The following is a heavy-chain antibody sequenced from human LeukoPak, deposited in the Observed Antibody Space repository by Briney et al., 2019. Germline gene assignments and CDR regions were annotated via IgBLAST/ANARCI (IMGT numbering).Heavy chain of an antibody. CDR3: ARADRLDGSPYLIGP. Sequence: GASVKVSCKASGYTFTAYYIHWVRQAPGQGLEWMGWINPNSGGTSTAQKFQGRITMTRDTSITTVYMEVSWLTSDDTAIYYCARADRLDGSPYLIGPWGQGTLVTVSS. CDR1: GYTFTAYY. CDR2: INPNSGGT. J-gene: IGHJ5*02. D-gene: IGHD1-26*01. V-gene: IGHV1-2*02.